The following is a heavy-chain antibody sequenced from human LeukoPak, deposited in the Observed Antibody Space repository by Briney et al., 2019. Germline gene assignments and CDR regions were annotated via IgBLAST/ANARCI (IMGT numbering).Heavy chain of an antibody. CDR3: ARGIAAPTYYFNY. D-gene: IGHD6-6*01. V-gene: IGHV3-33*01. CDR1: GFTFSSYG. CDR2: IWYDGSNK. Sequence: PGRSLRLSCAASGFTFSSYGMHWVRQAPGKGLEWVAVIWYDGSNKYYADSVKGRFTISRDNSKNTLYLQMNSLRAEDTAVYYCARGIAAPTYYFNYWGQGTLVTVSS. J-gene: IGHJ4*02.